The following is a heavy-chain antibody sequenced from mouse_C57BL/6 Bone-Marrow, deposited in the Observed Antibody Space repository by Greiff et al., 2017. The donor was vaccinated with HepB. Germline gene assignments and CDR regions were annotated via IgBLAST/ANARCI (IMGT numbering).Heavy chain of an antibody. D-gene: IGHD2-4*01. CDR2: INPSTGGT. Sequence: EVQLQQSGPELVKPGASVKISCKASGYSFTGYYMNWVKQSPEKSLEWIGEINPSTGGTTYNQKFKDKATLTVDKSSSTAYMQLKSLTSEDSAVYYCARDYRFAYWVQGTLVTVSA. CDR3: ARDYRFAY. J-gene: IGHJ3*01. CDR1: GYSFTGYY. V-gene: IGHV1-42*01.